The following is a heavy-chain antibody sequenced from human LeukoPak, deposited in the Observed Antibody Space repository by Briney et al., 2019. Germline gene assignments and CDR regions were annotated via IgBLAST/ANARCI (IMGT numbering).Heavy chain of an antibody. V-gene: IGHV1-2*02. CDR1: GYTFIDYY. J-gene: IGHJ5*02. Sequence: ASVKVSCKASGYTFIDYYIHWVRQAPGQGLEWMGWINPKTGGPKYAQKFQGRLTMTRDTPINTVYMELTRLTSDDTAVYYCARNQMAKNWFDPWGRGTLITVSS. D-gene: IGHD2-8*01. CDR2: INPKTGGP. CDR3: ARNQMAKNWFDP.